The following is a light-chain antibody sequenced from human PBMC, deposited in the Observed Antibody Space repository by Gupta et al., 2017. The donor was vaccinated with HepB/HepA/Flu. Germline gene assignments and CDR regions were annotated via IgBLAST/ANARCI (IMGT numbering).Light chain of an antibody. J-gene: IGKJ4*01. CDR3: QQFNNYPPLT. CDR2: DAS. V-gene: IGKV1D-13*01. CDR1: QGISSA. Sequence: AILLTQPPSSLSASVGDRVTITCRASQGISSALAWYQQKPGQAPKLLIYDASSLESGVPSRFSGSGSGTDFTLTISSLQSEDFATYYCQQFNNYPPLTFGGGTKVEIK.